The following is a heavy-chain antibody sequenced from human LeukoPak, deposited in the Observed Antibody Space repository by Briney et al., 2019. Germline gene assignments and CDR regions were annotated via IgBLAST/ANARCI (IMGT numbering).Heavy chain of an antibody. CDR1: GASVNSFC. CDR3: ARGRDLGQDY. J-gene: IGHJ4*02. D-gene: IGHD3-16*01. Sequence: SETLSLTCTVSGASVNSFCWNWIRQPPGKGLEWIGYIYYSGSPNYNPSLKSRVTMSIDTSKNQFSLKLNSVTAADTAVYFCARGRDLGQDYWGQGTLVTVSS. V-gene: IGHV4-59*02. CDR2: IYYSGSP.